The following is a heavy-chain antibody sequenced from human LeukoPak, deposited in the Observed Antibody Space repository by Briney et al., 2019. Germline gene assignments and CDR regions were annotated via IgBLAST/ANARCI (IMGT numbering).Heavy chain of an antibody. Sequence: GGSLRLSCAASGFTFSSYAMHWVRQAPGKGLEWVANIKQDGSEKYYVDSVKGRFTISRDNAKNSLYLQMNSLRAEDTAVYYCARVIVVVPAAIHFDYWGQGTLVTVSS. D-gene: IGHD2-2*01. CDR3: ARVIVVVPAAIHFDY. CDR1: GFTFSSYA. CDR2: IKQDGSEK. J-gene: IGHJ4*02. V-gene: IGHV3-7*01.